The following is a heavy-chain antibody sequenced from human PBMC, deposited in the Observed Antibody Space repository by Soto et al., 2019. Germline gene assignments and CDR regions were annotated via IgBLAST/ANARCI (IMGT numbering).Heavy chain of an antibody. V-gene: IGHV4-61*03. Sequence: PSDTLSLTCSFSGGSLTCRRYYLSRHCPHPGQGLEWIANTSYTGNTNYNPSLKSRVTMSFDTSKNHFSLKLRSVTAADSAIYYCAREIGAGFAHYFDPWGQGTLVTVSS. J-gene: IGHJ5*02. CDR1: GGSLTCRRYY. CDR2: TSYTGNT. D-gene: IGHD1-26*01. CDR3: AREIGAGFAHYFDP.